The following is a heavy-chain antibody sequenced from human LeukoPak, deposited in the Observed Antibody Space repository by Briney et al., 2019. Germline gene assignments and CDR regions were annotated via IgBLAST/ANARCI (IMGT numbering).Heavy chain of an antibody. CDR2: IYYSGST. D-gene: IGHD1-14*01. Sequence: SETLSLTCTVSGGSISSGSYYWGWIRQPPGKGLEWIGNIYYSGSTYYNPSLKSRVSISVDTSKDQFSLKLTSVTAADTAVYYCARAPEYGLYYFDYWGQGTLVTVSS. V-gene: IGHV4-39*07. CDR3: ARAPEYGLYYFDY. J-gene: IGHJ4*02. CDR1: GGSISSGSYY.